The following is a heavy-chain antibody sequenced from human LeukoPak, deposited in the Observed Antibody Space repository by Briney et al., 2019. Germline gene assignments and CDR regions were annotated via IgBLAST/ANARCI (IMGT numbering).Heavy chain of an antibody. V-gene: IGHV4-34*01. CDR3: ARVTYDFWSGYYNYYYYYYMDV. Sequence: SETLSLTCAVYGGSFSGYYWSWIRQPPGKGLDWIGSIYYSGSTYYNPSLKSRFTISVDTSKNQFSLKLSSVTAADTAVYYCARVTYDFWSGYYNYYYYYYMDVWGKGTTVTVSS. CDR2: IYYSGST. D-gene: IGHD3-3*01. CDR1: GGSFSGYY. J-gene: IGHJ6*03.